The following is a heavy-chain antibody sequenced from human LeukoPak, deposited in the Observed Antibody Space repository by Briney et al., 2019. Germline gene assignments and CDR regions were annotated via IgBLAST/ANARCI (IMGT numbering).Heavy chain of an antibody. CDR1: GYTFTSYA. CDR3: ARDQGHSGWPNFDY. V-gene: IGHV1-3*01. J-gene: IGHJ4*02. CDR2: INAGNGNT. Sequence: ASVKVSCKASGYTFTSYAMHWVRQAPGQRLEWMGWINAGNGNTKYSQKFQGRVTITRDTSASTAYMELSSLRSEDTAVYYCARDQGHSGWPNFDYWGQGTLVTVSS. D-gene: IGHD6-19*01.